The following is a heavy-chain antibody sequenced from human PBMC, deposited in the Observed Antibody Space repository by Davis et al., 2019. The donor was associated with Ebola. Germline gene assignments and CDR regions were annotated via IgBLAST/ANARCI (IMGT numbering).Heavy chain of an antibody. CDR2: IYHSGST. V-gene: IGHV4-4*02. CDR1: GGSISSSNW. J-gene: IGHJ4*02. D-gene: IGHD5-18*01. CDR3: ARRGYSYGLFDY. Sequence: MPSETLSLTCAVSGGSISSSNWWSWVRQPPGKGLEWIGEIYHSGSTNYNPSLKSRVTISVDTSKNQFSLKLSSVTAADTAVYYCARRGYSYGLFDYWGQGTLATVSS.